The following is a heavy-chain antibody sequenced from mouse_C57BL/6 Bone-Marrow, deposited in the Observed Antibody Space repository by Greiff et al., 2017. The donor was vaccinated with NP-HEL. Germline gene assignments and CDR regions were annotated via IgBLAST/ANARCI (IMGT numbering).Heavy chain of an antibody. V-gene: IGHV1-82*01. Sequence: LVESGPELVKPGASVKISCKASGYAFSSSWMNWVKQRPGKGLEWIGRIYPGDGDTNYNGKFKGKATLTADKSSSTAYMQLSSLTSEDSAVYFCARARNYYGSSPFDYWGQGTTLTVSS. D-gene: IGHD1-1*01. CDR2: IYPGDGDT. CDR1: GYAFSSSW. J-gene: IGHJ2*01. CDR3: ARARNYYGSSPFDY.